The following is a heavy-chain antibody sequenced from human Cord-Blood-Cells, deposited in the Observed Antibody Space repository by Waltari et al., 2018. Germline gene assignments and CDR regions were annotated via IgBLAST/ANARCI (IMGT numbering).Heavy chain of an antibody. CDR2: ISWDGGST. Sequence: EVQLVESGGVVVQPGGSLRLSCAASGFTFDDYALHWVRQGPGKGLEWVSLISWDGGSTYYADSVKGRFTISRDNSKNSLYLQMNSLRAEDTALYYCARGGSGRDAFDIWGQGTMVTVSS. CDR3: ARGGSGRDAFDI. V-gene: IGHV3-43D*03. D-gene: IGHD3-10*01. J-gene: IGHJ3*02. CDR1: GFTFDDYA.